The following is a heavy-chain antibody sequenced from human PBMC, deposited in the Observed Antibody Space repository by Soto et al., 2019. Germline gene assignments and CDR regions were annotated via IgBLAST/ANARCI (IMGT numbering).Heavy chain of an antibody. V-gene: IGHV4-34*01. Sequence: SETLSLTCTVSGGSISSYYWSWIRQPPGKGLEWIGEINHSGSTNYNPSLKSRVTISVDTSKNQFSLKLSSVTAADTAVYYCARGITRMTPYYYYMDVWGKGTTVTVSS. CDR3: ARGITRMTPYYYYMDV. CDR2: INHSGST. D-gene: IGHD3-22*01. J-gene: IGHJ6*03. CDR1: GGSISSYY.